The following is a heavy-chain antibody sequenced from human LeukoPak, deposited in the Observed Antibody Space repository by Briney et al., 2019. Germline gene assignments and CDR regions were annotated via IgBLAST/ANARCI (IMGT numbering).Heavy chain of an antibody. Sequence: SETLSLTCTVSGGSISSSSYYWNWIRQPAGKGLEWIGRIYTSGSTNYNPSLKSRVSMSVDTSKNQFTLKLSSVTAADTAVYYCARLSVIVGAALEYYYYYMDVWGQGTTVTVSS. D-gene: IGHD1-26*01. V-gene: IGHV4-61*02. CDR3: ARLSVIVGAALEYYYYYMDV. J-gene: IGHJ6*03. CDR1: GGSISSSSYY. CDR2: IYTSGST.